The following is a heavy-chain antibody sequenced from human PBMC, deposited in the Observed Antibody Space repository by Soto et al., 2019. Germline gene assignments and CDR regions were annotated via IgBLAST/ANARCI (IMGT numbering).Heavy chain of an antibody. CDR3: ARDFRGEYVLSPFDL. Sequence: PGGSLRLSCAASGFTFNNYAVTWVRQAPGKGLEWVSGITSGGNTYYADSVKGRFTVSRDSSENTLFLQMNSLRAEDTAIYYCARDFRGEYVLSPFDLWGRGTLVTVSS. V-gene: IGHV3-23*01. J-gene: IGHJ4*02. CDR2: ITSGGNT. CDR1: GFTFNNYA. D-gene: IGHD3-16*01.